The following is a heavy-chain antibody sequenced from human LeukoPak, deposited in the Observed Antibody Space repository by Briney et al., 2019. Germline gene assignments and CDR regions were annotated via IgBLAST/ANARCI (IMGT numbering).Heavy chain of an antibody. Sequence: SVKVSCKASGGTFSSHAISWVRQAPGQGLEWMGGIIPIFGTANYAQKFQGRVTITTDESTSTAYMELSSLRSEDTAVYYCARGNLVRAVAGPNFDYSGQGTLVTVSS. J-gene: IGHJ4*02. CDR1: GGTFSSHA. V-gene: IGHV1-69*05. CDR2: IIPIFGTA. D-gene: IGHD6-19*01. CDR3: ARGNLVRAVAGPNFDY.